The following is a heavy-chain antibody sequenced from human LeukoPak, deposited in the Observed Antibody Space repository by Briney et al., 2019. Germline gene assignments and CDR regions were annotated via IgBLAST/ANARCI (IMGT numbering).Heavy chain of an antibody. D-gene: IGHD1-26*01. Sequence: GGSLRLSCAVSGFTFSYYGMNWVRQAPGKGLEWVSYISSNSRTVDYADSVKGRFTISRDNAKNSLYLQMNSLRAEDTAIYYCARDPYSGGYGDSYYYYMDVWGKGTTVTISS. CDR3: ARDPYSGGYGDSYYYYMDV. V-gene: IGHV3-48*01. J-gene: IGHJ6*03. CDR2: ISSNSRTV. CDR1: GFTFSYYG.